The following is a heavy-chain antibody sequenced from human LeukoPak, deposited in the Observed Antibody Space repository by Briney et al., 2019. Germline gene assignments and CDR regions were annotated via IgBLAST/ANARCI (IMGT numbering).Heavy chain of an antibody. J-gene: IGHJ4*02. Sequence: SETLSLTCSVSGGSISSYYWSWIRQPPGKGLEWIGSIDFSGSTKYNPSLKSRVTISVDTSKNQFSLKLNSVTAADTAVYFCARRTYSAAYWKHFDYWGQGTLVTVSS. D-gene: IGHD1-1*01. V-gene: IGHV4-59*08. CDR1: GGSISSYY. CDR2: IDFSGST. CDR3: ARRTYSAAYWKHFDY.